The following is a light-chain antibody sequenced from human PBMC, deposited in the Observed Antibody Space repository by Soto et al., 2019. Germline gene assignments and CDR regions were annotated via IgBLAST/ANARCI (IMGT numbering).Light chain of an antibody. V-gene: IGLV2-14*01. CDR3: SSNTAQFTYV. CDR1: SRDVGAYNY. J-gene: IGLJ1*01. Sequence: QSALTQPASVSGSPGQSVTISCTGTSRDVGAYNYFSWYQHHPGKAPHLLIYQVTYRPSGVSPRFAGSKSGNAASLTVSGLQPEDEADYYCSSNTAQFTYVFGTGTKLTVL. CDR2: QVT.